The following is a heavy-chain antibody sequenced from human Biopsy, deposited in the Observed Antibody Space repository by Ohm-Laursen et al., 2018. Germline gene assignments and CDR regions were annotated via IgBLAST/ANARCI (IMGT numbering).Heavy chain of an antibody. Sequence: TLSLTCSVSGASVKTSGYFWAWIRQRPGKGLEWIGYISYNERTHYNPSLTSRLAISFDTSNNRISLQLRSVSVADTAVYYCAKHGSGWTGDDAFHIWGQGTMVTVSS. CDR2: ISYNERT. CDR1: GASVKTSGYF. V-gene: IGHV4-31*03. J-gene: IGHJ3*02. CDR3: AKHGSGWTGDDAFHI. D-gene: IGHD6-19*01.